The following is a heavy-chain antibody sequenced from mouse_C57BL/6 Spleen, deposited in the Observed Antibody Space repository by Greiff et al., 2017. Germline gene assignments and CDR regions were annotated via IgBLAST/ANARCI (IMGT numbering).Heavy chain of an antibody. D-gene: IGHD2-2*01. J-gene: IGHJ4*01. V-gene: IGHV2-5*01. CDR2: IWRGGST. CDR3: AKTGYGYYYAMDY. CDR1: GFSLTSYG. Sequence: VKLVESGPGLVQPSQSLSITCTVSGFSLTSYGVHWVRQSPGKGLEWLGVIWRGGSTDYNAAFMSRLSITKDNSKSKVFFKMNSLQADDTAIYYCAKTGYGYYYAMDYWGQGTSVTVSS.